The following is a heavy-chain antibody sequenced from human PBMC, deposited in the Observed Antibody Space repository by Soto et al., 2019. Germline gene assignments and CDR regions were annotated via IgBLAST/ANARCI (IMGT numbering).Heavy chain of an antibody. V-gene: IGHV3-72*01. CDR2: TRNKANSYTT. CDR1: GFTFSDHY. J-gene: IGHJ6*02. D-gene: IGHD4-17*01. CDR3: ARVGYGGYYYGMDV. Sequence: GGSLRLSCAASGFTFSDHYMDWVRQAPGKGLEWVGRTRNKANSYTTGYAASVKGRFTISRDDSKNSLYLQMNSLKTEDTAVYYCARVGYGGYYYGMDVWGQGTTVTVSS.